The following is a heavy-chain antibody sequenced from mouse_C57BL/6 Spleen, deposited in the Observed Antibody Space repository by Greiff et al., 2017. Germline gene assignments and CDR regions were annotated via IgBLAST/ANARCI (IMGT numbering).Heavy chain of an antibody. Sequence: EVKLMESGGGLVKPGGSLKLSCAASGFTFSSYAMSWVRQTPEKRLEWVATISAGGSYTYYPDNVKGRFTISRDNAKNNLYLQMSHLKSEDTAMYYCAREGAAWFDDWGQGTLVTVSA. CDR2: ISAGGSYT. CDR3: AREGAAWFDD. J-gene: IGHJ3*01. CDR1: GFTFSSYA. V-gene: IGHV5-4*01.